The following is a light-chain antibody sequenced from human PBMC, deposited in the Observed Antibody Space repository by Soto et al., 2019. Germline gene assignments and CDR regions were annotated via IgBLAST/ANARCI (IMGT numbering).Light chain of an antibody. CDR1: QSISSW. CDR2: KAS. CDR3: QQYNDSFPYT. V-gene: IGKV1-5*03. J-gene: IGKJ2*01. Sequence: DIQMTQSPSTLSASVGDRVTITCRASQSISSWLAWYQQKPGTAPKLLIYKASTSESGVPSRFSGIRSGTEFTLSVSSLQPDDFATYYCQQYNDSFPYTFGQGTKLEIK.